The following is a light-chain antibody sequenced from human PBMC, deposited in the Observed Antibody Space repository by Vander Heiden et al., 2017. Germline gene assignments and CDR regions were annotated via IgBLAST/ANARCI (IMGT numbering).Light chain of an antibody. CDR3: GTWDDILDGPV. V-gene: IGLV1-44*01. Sequence: QSVMTQPASASGTTEQRVTISCSGSNSNIGIHTLNWYQQVPGRAPKLLIFSNNQRPSGVPDRFSGSKAGTSGSLAITGLQSDDEADYYCGTWDDILDGPVFGGGTKLTVL. J-gene: IGLJ2*01. CDR2: SNN. CDR1: NSNIGIHT.